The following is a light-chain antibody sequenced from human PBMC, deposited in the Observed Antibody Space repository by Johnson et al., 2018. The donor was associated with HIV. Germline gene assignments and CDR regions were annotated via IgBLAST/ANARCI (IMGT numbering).Light chain of an antibody. CDR1: SSNIANNY. CDR2: ENN. Sequence: QSVLTQPPSVSAAPGQRVTVSCSGRSSNIANNYVSWYQQFPGEAPKLLIYENNKRPSGIPDRFSGSKSGTSVTLGITGLQTGDEVDYYCGTWDSSLSDYVFGAGTKVTVL. V-gene: IGLV1-51*01. J-gene: IGLJ1*01. CDR3: GTWDSSLSDYV.